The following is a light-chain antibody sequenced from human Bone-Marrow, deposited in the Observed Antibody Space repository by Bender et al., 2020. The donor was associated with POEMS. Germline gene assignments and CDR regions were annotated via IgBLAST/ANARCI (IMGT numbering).Light chain of an antibody. CDR3: SSSTVSSALVV. CDR1: SSDVGDYNY. V-gene: IGLV2-14*03. J-gene: IGLJ2*01. CDR2: DVT. Sequence: QSALTQPASVSGSPGQSITISCTGTSSDVGDYNYVSWYQQHPGKAPKLMIYDVTNRPSGVSNRFSGSKSGSTASLTISGLQAGDEADYYCSSSTVSSALVVFGGGTKLTVL.